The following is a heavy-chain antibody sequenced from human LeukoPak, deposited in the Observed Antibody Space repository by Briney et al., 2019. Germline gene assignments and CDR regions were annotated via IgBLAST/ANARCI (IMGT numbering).Heavy chain of an antibody. V-gene: IGHV3-23*01. J-gene: IGHJ4*02. CDR1: GFTFSSYA. CDR2: ISGSGGST. Sequence: GGSLRLSCAACGFTFSSYAMSWVRQAPGKGLEWVSAISGSGGSTYYADSVKGRFTISRDNSKNTLYLQMNSLRAEDTAVYYCAKAQVSRGIVITFGELSSWGQGTLVTVSS. D-gene: IGHD3-16*02. CDR3: AKAQVSRGIVITFGELSS.